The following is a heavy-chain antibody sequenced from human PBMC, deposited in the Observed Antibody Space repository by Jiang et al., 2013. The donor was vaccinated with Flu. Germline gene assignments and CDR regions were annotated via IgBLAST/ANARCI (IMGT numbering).Heavy chain of an antibody. D-gene: IGHD5-24*01. J-gene: IGHJ4*02. Sequence: LEWLALIYWDDDQRXTPSLKSRLTITRDTSKNHVVLIMTNMDPMDTATYYCTHSSFGTDGYKWKIDSWGQGALVTVSS. CDR3: THSSFGTDGYKWKIDS. CDR2: IYWDDDQ. V-gene: IGHV2-5*02.